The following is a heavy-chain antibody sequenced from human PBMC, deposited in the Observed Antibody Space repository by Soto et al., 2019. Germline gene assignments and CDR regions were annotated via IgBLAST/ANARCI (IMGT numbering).Heavy chain of an antibody. V-gene: IGHV1-69*02. CDR2: IIPILGIA. D-gene: IGHD5-12*01. CDR1: GGTFSSYT. J-gene: IGHJ6*03. Sequence: ASVKVSCKASGGTFSSYTISWVRQAPGQGLEWMGRIIPILGIANYAQKFQGRVTITADKSTSTAYMELSSLRSEDTAVYYCARGGQHIVATIYGDQEYYYYMDVWGKGTTVTVSS. CDR3: ARGGQHIVATIYGDQEYYYYMDV.